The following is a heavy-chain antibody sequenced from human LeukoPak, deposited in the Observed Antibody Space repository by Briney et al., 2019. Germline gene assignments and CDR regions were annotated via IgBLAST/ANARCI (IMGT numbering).Heavy chain of an antibody. CDR3: ARHSSLTGPFDAFDI. CDR1: GGSISSHY. J-gene: IGHJ3*02. D-gene: IGHD3-9*01. V-gene: IGHV4-59*08. CDR2: IYYSGST. Sequence: SETLSLTCTVSGGSISSHYWTWIRQPPGKGLEWIGYIYYSGSTNYNPSLKSRVTISVDTSKNQFSLKLRSVTAADTALYYCARHSSLTGPFDAFDIWGQGTMVAVSS.